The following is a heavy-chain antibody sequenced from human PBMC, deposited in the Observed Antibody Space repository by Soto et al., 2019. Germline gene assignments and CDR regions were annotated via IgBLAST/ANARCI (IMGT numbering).Heavy chain of an antibody. CDR1: GFTVSSTY. V-gene: IGHV3-53*01. CDR2: IYGGLTT. J-gene: IGHJ6*02. CDR3: ARDRIEAAGTPRFNYYYGMDV. Sequence: GGSLRLSCAASGFTVSSTYMTWVRQAPGKGLEWVSVIYGGLTTSYADSVKGRFTISRDNSKNTVFPQINSLRAEDTAVYYCARDRIEAAGTPRFNYYYGMDVWGQGTTVTVSS. D-gene: IGHD6-13*01.